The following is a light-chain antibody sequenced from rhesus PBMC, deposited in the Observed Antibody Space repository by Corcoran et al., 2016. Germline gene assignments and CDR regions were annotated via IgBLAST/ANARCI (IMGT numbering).Light chain of an antibody. CDR1: QGISSW. CDR3: QQYSSRPLT. V-gene: IGKV1-22*01. Sequence: DIQMTQSPSSLSASVGDTVTLTCRASQGISSWLAWYQQKPGKAPKHLTDKASRLQSGVQSRFRGRGSGTDFTLTISSLQSEDFATYYCQQYSSRPLTFGGGTKVEIK. J-gene: IGKJ4*01. CDR2: KAS.